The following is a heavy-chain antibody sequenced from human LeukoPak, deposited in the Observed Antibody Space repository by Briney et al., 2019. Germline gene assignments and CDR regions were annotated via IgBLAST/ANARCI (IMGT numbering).Heavy chain of an antibody. Sequence: ASVKVSCRASGHTLTSYYMHWVRQAAGQGLEWMGRINPSDGSTTYAQMFQGRIIMTRDTSASTVYMEMTSLRSEDTAMYYYASWNGHSPDWNGPFDNWGQGALVIVSS. CDR2: INPSDGST. V-gene: IGHV1-46*01. CDR1: GHTLTSYY. D-gene: IGHD1-1*01. J-gene: IGHJ4*02. CDR3: ASWNGHSPDWNGPFDN.